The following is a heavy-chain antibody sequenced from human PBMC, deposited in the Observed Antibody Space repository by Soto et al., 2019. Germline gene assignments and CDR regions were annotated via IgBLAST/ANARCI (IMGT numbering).Heavy chain of an antibody. J-gene: IGHJ1*01. CDR2: IYYSGST. V-gene: IGHV4-59*01. CDR3: ASSSGWLFFQH. CDR1: GGSISSYY. D-gene: IGHD6-19*01. Sequence: PSETLSLTCTVSGGSISSYYWSWIRQPSGKGLEWIGYIYYSGSTNYNPSLKSQVTISVDTSKNQFSLKLSSVTAADTAVYYCASSSGWLFFQHWGQGTLVTVSS.